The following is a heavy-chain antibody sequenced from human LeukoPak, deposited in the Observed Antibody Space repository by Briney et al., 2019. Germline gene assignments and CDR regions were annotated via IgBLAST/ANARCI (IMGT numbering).Heavy chain of an antibody. V-gene: IGHV4-59*01. CDR3: ARAYSGSYYRGKGDAFDI. J-gene: IGHJ3*02. CDR2: IYYSGST. CDR1: GGSIRSYY. D-gene: IGHD1-26*01. Sequence: SETLSLTCTVSGGSIRSYYWSWIRQPPGKELEWIGYIYYSGSTNYNPSLKSRVTISVDTSKNQFSLKLSSVTAADTAVYYCARAYSGSYYRGKGDAFDIWGQGTMVTVSS.